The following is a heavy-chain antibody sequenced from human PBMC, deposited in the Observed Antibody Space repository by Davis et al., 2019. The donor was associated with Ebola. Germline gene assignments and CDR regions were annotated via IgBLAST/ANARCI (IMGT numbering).Heavy chain of an antibody. CDR1: GYTFTGSY. CDR2: INPNSGGT. D-gene: IGHD3-9*01. Sequence: AASVKVSCKASGYTFTGSYIHWFRQAPGQGLEWMGRINPNSGGTNYPQKFQGRVTMTSDSSISTAYMELSRLRPDDTAVYYCARHSRYINSVVDYWGQGTLVTVSS. J-gene: IGHJ4*02. V-gene: IGHV1-2*06. CDR3: ARHSRYINSVVDY.